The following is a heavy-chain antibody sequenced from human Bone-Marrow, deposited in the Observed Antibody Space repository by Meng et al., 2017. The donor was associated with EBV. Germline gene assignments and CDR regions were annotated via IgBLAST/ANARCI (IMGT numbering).Heavy chain of an antibody. V-gene: IGHV3-21*01. CDR1: GFTFSSYS. CDR3: ASAYYYDSSGYYSYYFDY. J-gene: IGHJ4*02. D-gene: IGHD3-22*01. Sequence: EEHLVESGXGLVKPGGSLRLSCAASGFTFSSYSMNWVRQAPGKGLEWVSSISSSSSYIYYADSVKGRFTISRDNAKNSLYLQMNSLRAEDTAVYYCASAYYYDSSGYYSYYFDYWGQGTLVTVSS. CDR2: ISSSSSYI.